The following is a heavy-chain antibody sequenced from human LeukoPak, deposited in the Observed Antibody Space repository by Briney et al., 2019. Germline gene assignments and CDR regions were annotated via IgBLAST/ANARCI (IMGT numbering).Heavy chain of an antibody. CDR1: GFTFSNYA. V-gene: IGHV3-23*01. Sequence: GGSLRLSCAASGFTFSNYAMSWVRQAPGKRLEWVSGISGSGGGTYYADSVKGRFTISRDNSKNTLYLQMNSLRAEDTAVYYCAKAGSIRFDYWGQGTLVTVSS. J-gene: IGHJ4*02. D-gene: IGHD1-26*01. CDR3: AKAGSIRFDY. CDR2: ISGSGGGT.